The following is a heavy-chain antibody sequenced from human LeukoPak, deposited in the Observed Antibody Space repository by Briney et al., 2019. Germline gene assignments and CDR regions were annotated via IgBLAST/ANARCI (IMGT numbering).Heavy chain of an antibody. CDR3: ARVPFRGVIRGTFDP. CDR2: IYTSGST. V-gene: IGHV4-4*07. Sequence: SETLSLTCTVSGGSISSYYWSWIRQPAGKGLEWIGRIYTSGSTNYNPSLKSRVTMSVDTSKNQFSLKLSSVTAADTAVYYCARVPFRGVIRGTFDPWGQGTLVTVSS. CDR1: GGSISSYY. J-gene: IGHJ5*02. D-gene: IGHD3-10*01.